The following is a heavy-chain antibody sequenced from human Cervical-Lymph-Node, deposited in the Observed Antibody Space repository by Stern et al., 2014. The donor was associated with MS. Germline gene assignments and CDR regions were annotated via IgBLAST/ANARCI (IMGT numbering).Heavy chain of an antibody. D-gene: IGHD3-3*01. CDR2: INQRGTT. V-gene: IGHV4-34*01. J-gene: IGHJ4*02. Sequence: QVQLQQWGAGLLKPSETLSLTCAVYGGSLSGYYWTWIRQPPGKGLEWIGEINQRGTTNYSPSLKSRLILSLDTSQNPMFTALITVTAADTAIYYCARVPLKWDGFDYWGQGTLVTVSS. CDR3: ARVPLKWDGFDY. CDR1: GGSLSGYY.